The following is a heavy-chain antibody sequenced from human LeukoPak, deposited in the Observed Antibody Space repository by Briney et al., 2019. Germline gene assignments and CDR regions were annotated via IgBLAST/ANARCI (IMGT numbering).Heavy chain of an antibody. V-gene: IGHV1-8*01. J-gene: IGHJ4*02. D-gene: IGHD1-26*01. CDR2: MNPNTANT. CDR3: ARGEYSGSYYYFAY. Sequence: ASVKVSCKATGYTFTSYDTNWVRQAPGQGLEWMGWMNPNTANTGYAQKFQGRVTITRNTSISPSYMELNSLRSEDTAVYYCARGEYSGSYYYFAYWGQGTLVTVSS. CDR1: GYTFTSYD.